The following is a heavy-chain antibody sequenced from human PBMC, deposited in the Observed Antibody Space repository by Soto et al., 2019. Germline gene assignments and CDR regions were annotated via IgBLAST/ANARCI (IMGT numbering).Heavy chain of an antibody. D-gene: IGHD2-2*01. J-gene: IGHJ4*02. CDR1: GGTFNSYL. V-gene: IGHV1-69*06. CDR3: ARGLDQPPVGLYFDT. CDR2: IIPAFGTA. Sequence: QVQLVQSGAEVKNPGSSVKVSCKTSGGTFNSYLIDWVRQAPGQGLEWMGGIIPAFGTAKYAQKIQGRVTITADKYTTTAYMELRTLTSEDTAVYYCARGLDQPPVGLYFDTWGQGTLVTVSS.